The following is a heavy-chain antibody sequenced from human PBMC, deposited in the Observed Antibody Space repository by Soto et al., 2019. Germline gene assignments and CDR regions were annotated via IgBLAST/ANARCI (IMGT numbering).Heavy chain of an antibody. D-gene: IGHD2-2*01. Sequence: EVQLVESGGGLVQPGGSLRLSCVASGFTFSSYSMIWVRQAPGKGLEWVSYISSGTSSIYYADSVKGRFTISRDNAKNSLYLLMNSLRDEDTAVYYSARVRCTSTSCRHYYFDFWGQGTLVTVSS. CDR3: ARVRCTSTSCRHYYFDF. CDR1: GFTFSSYS. CDR2: ISSGTSSI. J-gene: IGHJ4*02. V-gene: IGHV3-48*02.